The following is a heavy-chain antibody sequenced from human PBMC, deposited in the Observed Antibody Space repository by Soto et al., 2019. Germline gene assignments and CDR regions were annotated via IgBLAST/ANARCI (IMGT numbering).Heavy chain of an antibody. Sequence: SQTLSLTCAISGDSVSSNSAAWNWIRQSPSRGLEWLGRTYYRSKWYNDYAVSVKSPITINTDTSKNQFSLQLNSVTHEDAAVYSCASESAARTDFDPWGQGTLVTVSS. CDR3: ASESAARTDFDP. V-gene: IGHV6-1*01. D-gene: IGHD6-13*01. CDR2: TYYRSKWYN. J-gene: IGHJ5*02. CDR1: GDSVSSNSAA.